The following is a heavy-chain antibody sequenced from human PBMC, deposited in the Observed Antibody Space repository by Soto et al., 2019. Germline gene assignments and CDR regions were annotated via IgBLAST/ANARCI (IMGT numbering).Heavy chain of an antibody. CDR1: GFAFSNYA. Sequence: EVQLLESGGDWVQPGGSLSLSCAASGFAFSNYAVTWVRQAQGKGLEWVSSISRSSNVIYYADSVKGRFIISRDNSKNTLYLQMNSLRAEDTARYYCAKDPNGDYRGALDEWGQGTRVTVSS. CDR3: AKDPNGDYRGALDE. CDR2: ISRSSNVI. V-gene: IGHV3-23*01. D-gene: IGHD4-17*01. J-gene: IGHJ4*02.